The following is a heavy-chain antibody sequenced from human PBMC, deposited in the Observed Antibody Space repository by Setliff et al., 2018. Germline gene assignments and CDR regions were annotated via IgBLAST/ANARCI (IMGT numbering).Heavy chain of an antibody. CDR3: ARDREYCSRTSCYIDY. Sequence: ASVKVSCKASGYSFSTYAMHWVRQAPGQRLEWMGWINGGNGNTKYSQKFQGRITITRDTSASTAYMEMSSLRSEDTAVYYCARDREYCSRTSCYIDYWGQGALVTVSS. V-gene: IGHV1-3*01. CDR2: INGGNGNT. J-gene: IGHJ4*02. D-gene: IGHD2-2*02. CDR1: GYSFSTYA.